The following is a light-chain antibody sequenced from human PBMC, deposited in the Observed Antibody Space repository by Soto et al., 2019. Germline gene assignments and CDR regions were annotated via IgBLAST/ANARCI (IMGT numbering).Light chain of an antibody. Sequence: QSALTQPRSVSGSPGQSVTLSCTGTSSDVGDYIYVSWYQQHPGKAPKLMIYDVSKRPSGVPDRFSGSKSCNTASLTISGLKAEDEADYYCCSYAGSYTLVFGGGTKLTVL. V-gene: IGLV2-11*01. CDR3: CSYAGSYTLV. CDR2: DVS. CDR1: SSDVGDYIY. J-gene: IGLJ2*01.